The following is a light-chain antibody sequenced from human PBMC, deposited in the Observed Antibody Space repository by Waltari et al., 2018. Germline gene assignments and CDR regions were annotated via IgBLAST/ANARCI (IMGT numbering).Light chain of an antibody. J-gene: IGKJ1*01. CDR3: QQHGSLPAT. Sequence: ELVLTQSPGTLSLSPGERATLSCRASQCVSRYLVWYQQKPGQAPRLLIYGASSRATGIPDRFSGSGSGTDFSLTISRLEPEDFAVYYCQQHGSLPATFGQGTKVEIK. V-gene: IGKV3-20*01. CDR2: GAS. CDR1: QCVSRY.